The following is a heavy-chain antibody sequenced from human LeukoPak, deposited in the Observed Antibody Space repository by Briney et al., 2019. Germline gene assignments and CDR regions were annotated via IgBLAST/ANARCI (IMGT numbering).Heavy chain of an antibody. CDR1: GFTFSRYG. CDR3: ARDSLARWGASFDY. CDR2: IANDGKDK. Sequence: GGSLRLSCAASGFTFSRYGLHWVRQAPGKGLEWVTVIANDGKDKKYADSVKGRFTISRDNAKNSLYLQMNSLRAEDTAVYYCARDSLARWGASFDYWGQGTLVTVSS. J-gene: IGHJ4*02. D-gene: IGHD3-16*01. V-gene: IGHV3-30*03.